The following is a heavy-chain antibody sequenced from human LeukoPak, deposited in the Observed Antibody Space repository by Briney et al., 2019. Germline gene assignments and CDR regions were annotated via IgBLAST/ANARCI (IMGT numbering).Heavy chain of an antibody. Sequence: GGSLRLSCAASGFTFSSYWMHWVRQAPGKGLVWVSRIKTDGSSTAYADSVKGRFTISRDNAENTLYLQMNSLRAEDTAVYYCAKAGATINYGDYWGQGTLVTVSS. J-gene: IGHJ4*02. V-gene: IGHV3-74*01. CDR1: GFTFSSYW. D-gene: IGHD5-24*01. CDR2: IKTDGSST. CDR3: AKAGATINYGDY.